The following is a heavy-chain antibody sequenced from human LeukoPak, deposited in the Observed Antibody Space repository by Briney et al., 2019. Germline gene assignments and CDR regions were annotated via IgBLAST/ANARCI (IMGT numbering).Heavy chain of an antibody. CDR1: GGTFSSYA. J-gene: IGHJ6*02. V-gene: IGHV1-69*13. Sequence: ASVKLSCKASGGTFSSYAISWVRQAPGQGLEWIGGIIPIFGTANYAQKFQGRVTITADESTSTAYMELSSLRSEDTAVYYCARERSTYYYGSGSESKYYYGMDVWGQGTTVTVSS. D-gene: IGHD3-10*01. CDR3: ARERSTYYYGSGSESKYYYGMDV. CDR2: IIPIFGTA.